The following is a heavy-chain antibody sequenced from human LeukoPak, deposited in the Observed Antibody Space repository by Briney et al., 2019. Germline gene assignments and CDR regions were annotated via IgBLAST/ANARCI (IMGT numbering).Heavy chain of an antibody. V-gene: IGHV4-61*02. Sequence: PSQTLSLTCTVSGGSISSGSYYWSWIRQPAGKGLEWIGRIYTSGSTNYSPSLKSRVTISVDTSKNRFSLKLSSVTAADTAVYYCARGTWRYYFDYWGQGTLVTVSS. CDR2: IYTSGST. J-gene: IGHJ4*02. D-gene: IGHD3-3*01. CDR3: ARGTWRYYFDY. CDR1: GGSISSGSYY.